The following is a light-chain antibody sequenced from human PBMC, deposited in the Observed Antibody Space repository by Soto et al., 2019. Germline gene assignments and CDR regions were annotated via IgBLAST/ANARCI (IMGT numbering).Light chain of an antibody. CDR1: NSDVGGYNS. CDR2: DVS. CDR3: LSYAGSYIYV. V-gene: IGLV2-11*01. J-gene: IGLJ1*01. Sequence: QSALTQPRSVSGSPGQSVTISCTGTNSDVGGYNSVSWYQQHPGKAPQLIIYDVSKRRSGVPDRFSASKSGNTASLTISGLQAEDEADYYCLSYAGSYIYVFGTGTKVTVL.